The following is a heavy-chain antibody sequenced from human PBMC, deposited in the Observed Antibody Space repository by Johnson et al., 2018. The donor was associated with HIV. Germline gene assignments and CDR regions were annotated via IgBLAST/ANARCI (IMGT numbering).Heavy chain of an antibody. CDR2: ISYDGSNK. Sequence: QVQLVESGGGLVQPGGSLRLSCAASGFTFSSYAMHWVRQAPGKGLEWVAVISYDGSNKYYADSVKGRFTISRDNSKNTLYLQMNTLRAEDAAVYYCAKGWDPMTTVNTFAFDIWGQGTMVTVSS. V-gene: IGHV3-30*04. D-gene: IGHD4-11*01. CDR1: GFTFSSYA. J-gene: IGHJ3*02. CDR3: AKGWDPMTTVNTFAFDI.